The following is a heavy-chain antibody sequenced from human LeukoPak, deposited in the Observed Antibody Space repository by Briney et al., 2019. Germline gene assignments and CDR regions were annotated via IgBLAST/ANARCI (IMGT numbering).Heavy chain of an antibody. Sequence: PGGSLRLSCAASGFTFSSYWMSWVRQAPGKGLEWVSYISSSSSTIYYADSVKGRFTISRDNAKNSLYLQMNSLRAEDTAVYYCASPQTPYGDYGYFDYWGQGTLVTVSS. J-gene: IGHJ4*02. CDR1: GFTFSSYW. CDR2: ISSSSSTI. CDR3: ASPQTPYGDYGYFDY. V-gene: IGHV3-48*04. D-gene: IGHD4-17*01.